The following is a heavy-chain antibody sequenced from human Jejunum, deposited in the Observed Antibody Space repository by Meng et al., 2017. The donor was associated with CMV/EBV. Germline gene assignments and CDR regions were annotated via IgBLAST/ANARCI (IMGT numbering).Heavy chain of an antibody. D-gene: IGHD1-14*01. CDR3: AISPNQDPGS. J-gene: IGHJ5*02. CDR2: SHPAGSA. V-gene: IGHV4-4*02. Sequence: LTCSVSGASNDSVLWWCWAREPAEVELGWIGESHPAGSANYDPSLGSRVTISMDESKNQFSLNVSTVTAADTAFYYCAISPNQDPGSWGQGTLVTVSS. CDR1: GASNDSVLW.